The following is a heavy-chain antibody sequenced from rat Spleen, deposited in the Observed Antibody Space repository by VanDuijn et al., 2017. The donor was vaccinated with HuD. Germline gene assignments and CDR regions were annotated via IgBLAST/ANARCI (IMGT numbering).Heavy chain of an antibody. CDR3: TRENYYSSDY. V-gene: IGHV5-19*01. Sequence: EVQLMESGGGLVQPGRSLKLSCAASGFTFSNFVMHWIRQAPTKGLEWVASISPSGGSTNYPDSVKGRFTISRDNAQNTLYLQMNSLRSEDTATYYCTRENYYSSDYWGQGVMVTVSS. CDR1: GFTFSNFV. J-gene: IGHJ2*01. CDR2: ISPSGGST. D-gene: IGHD1-1*01.